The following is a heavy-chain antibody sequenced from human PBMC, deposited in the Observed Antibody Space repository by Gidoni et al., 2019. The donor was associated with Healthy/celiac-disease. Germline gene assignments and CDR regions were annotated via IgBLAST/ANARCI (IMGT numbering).Heavy chain of an antibody. CDR1: GFTVSSNY. Sequence: DVHLLAPGGGLVQPGGSLSLSCAASGFTVSSNYMSWVRQAPGKGLEWVSVIYSGDSTYYADSVKGRFTISKDNSKNTLYLQMNSLRAEDTAVYYCARVRHSGYGDFDYWGQGTLVTVSS. CDR2: IYSGDST. D-gene: IGHD5-12*01. CDR3: ARVRHSGYGDFDY. J-gene: IGHJ4*02. V-gene: IGHV3-66*02.